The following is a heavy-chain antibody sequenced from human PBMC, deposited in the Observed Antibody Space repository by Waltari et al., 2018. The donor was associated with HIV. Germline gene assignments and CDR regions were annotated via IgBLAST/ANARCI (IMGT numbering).Heavy chain of an antibody. CDR3: ARGPPDIVVVPAAISWFDP. D-gene: IGHD2-2*02. CDR1: GGFLSSYY. V-gene: IGHV4-4*07. J-gene: IGHJ5*02. CDR2: IYTSVST. Sequence: VQLQESGPGLVKTSESLSLTCNFSGGFLSSYYRCWIWQPAGTVLEWIGRIYTSVSTNYNPSLKSRVTMSVDTSKNQFSLKLSSVTAADTAVYYCARGPPDIVVVPAAISWFDPWGQGTLVTVSS.